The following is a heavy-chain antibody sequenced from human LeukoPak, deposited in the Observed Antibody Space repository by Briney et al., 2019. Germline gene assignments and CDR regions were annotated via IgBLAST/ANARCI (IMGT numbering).Heavy chain of an antibody. J-gene: IGHJ4*02. D-gene: IGHD3-3*01. CDR3: ARLLRGGGDFWSGYSQYYFDY. CDR2: TYHSGST. V-gene: IGHV4-30-2*01. CDR1: GGSISSGGYS. Sequence: SETLSLTCAVSGGSISSGGYSWSWIRQPPGKGLEWIGYTYHSGSTYYNPSLKSRVTISVDRSKNQFSLKLSSVTAADTAVYYCARLLRGGGDFWSGYSQYYFDYWGQGTLVTVSS.